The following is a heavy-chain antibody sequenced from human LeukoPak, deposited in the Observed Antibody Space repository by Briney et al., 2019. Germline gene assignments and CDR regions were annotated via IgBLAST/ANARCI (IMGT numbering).Heavy chain of an antibody. D-gene: IGHD6-6*01. V-gene: IGHV4-39*07. CDR2: INHSGST. CDR1: GGSISSGSYY. Sequence: PSETLSLTCTVSGGSISSGSYYWSWIRQPPGKGLEWIGEINHSGSTNYNPSLKSRVTISVDTSKNQFSLKLSSVTAADTAVYYCARLGEYSSSSIDYWGQGTLVTVSS. J-gene: IGHJ4*02. CDR3: ARLGEYSSSSIDY.